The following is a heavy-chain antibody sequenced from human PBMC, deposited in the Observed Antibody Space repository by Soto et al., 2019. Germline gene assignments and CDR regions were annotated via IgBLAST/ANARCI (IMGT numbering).Heavy chain of an antibody. CDR1: GGSISSGGYY. Sequence: SETLSLTCTVSGGSISSGGYYWSWIRQHPGKGLEWIGYIYYSGSTYYNPSLKSRVTISVDTSKNQFSLKLSSVTAADTAVYYCAVLGYCISTSCHYNWFDPWGQGTLVTV. V-gene: IGHV4-31*03. CDR3: AVLGYCISTSCHYNWFDP. D-gene: IGHD2-2*01. J-gene: IGHJ5*02. CDR2: IYYSGST.